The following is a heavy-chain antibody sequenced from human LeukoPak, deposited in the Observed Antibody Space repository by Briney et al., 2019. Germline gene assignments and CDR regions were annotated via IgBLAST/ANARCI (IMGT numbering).Heavy chain of an antibody. CDR2: IYYSGST. D-gene: IGHD3-10*01. CDR1: GGSISSGDYY. CDR3: ARGWRSGSYYNHDAFDI. Sequence: SETLSLTCTVSGGSISSGDYYWRWIRQPPGKGLEWIGYIYYSGSTYYNPSLKSRVTISVDTSKNQFSLKLSSVTAADTAVYYCARGWRSGSYYNHDAFDIWGQGTMVTVSS. J-gene: IGHJ3*02. V-gene: IGHV4-30-4*01.